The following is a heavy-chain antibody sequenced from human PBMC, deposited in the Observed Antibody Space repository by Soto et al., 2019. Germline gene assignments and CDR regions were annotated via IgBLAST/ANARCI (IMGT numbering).Heavy chain of an antibody. Sequence: SETLSLTCTVSGGSISSGGYYWSWIRQHPGKGLEWIGYINYSGSTNYNPSLKSRVTISVDTSKNQFSLKLSSVTAADTAVYYCARLRRGLATGDYYYYYYYMDVWGKGTTVTVSS. V-gene: IGHV4-31*03. CDR3: ARLRRGLATGDYYYYYYYMDV. CDR1: GGSISSGGYY. J-gene: IGHJ6*03. CDR2: INYSGST. D-gene: IGHD7-27*01.